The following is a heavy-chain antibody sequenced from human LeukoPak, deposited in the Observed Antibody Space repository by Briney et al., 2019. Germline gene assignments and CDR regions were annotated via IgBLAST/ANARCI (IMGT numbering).Heavy chain of an antibody. D-gene: IGHD2-15*01. J-gene: IGHJ5*02. V-gene: IGHV4-38-2*02. CDR1: GYSISSGYY. CDR3: ARALGYCSGGSCERNWFDP. Sequence: SETLSLTCTVSGYSISSGYYWGWIRQPPGKGLEWIGNIFHSGSIYYNTSLKSRLTISVDTSKNQFSLTLSSVTAADTAVYYCARALGYCSGGSCERNWFDPWGQGTLVTVSS. CDR2: IFHSGSI.